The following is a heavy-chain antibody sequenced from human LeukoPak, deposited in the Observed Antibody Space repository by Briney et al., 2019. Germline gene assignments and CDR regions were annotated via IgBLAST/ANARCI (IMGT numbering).Heavy chain of an antibody. CDR1: EFSVSSNY. V-gene: IGHV3-66*01. CDR3: ARDGGSGYCSSSNCYEGFDY. Sequence: GGSLRLSCAASEFSVSSNYMSWVRQAPGKGLEWVSTIYSGESAYYADSVKGRFTISRDNSKNALVLQMNSLTAADTAVYYCARDGGSGYCSSSNCYEGFDYWGQGTLVTVSS. J-gene: IGHJ4*02. CDR2: IYSGESA. D-gene: IGHD2-2*01.